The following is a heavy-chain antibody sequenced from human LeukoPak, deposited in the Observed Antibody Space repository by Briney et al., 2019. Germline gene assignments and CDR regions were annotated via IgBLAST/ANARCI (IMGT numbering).Heavy chain of an antibody. J-gene: IGHJ3*01. CDR2: INDTGTT. CDR1: GGSLNYY. CDR3: AKSLYCGDDCF. V-gene: IGHV4-34*01. Sequence: SETLSLTCAVHGGSLNYYWSWVRQTPGKGLEWIGEINDTGTTKYNPSLKSRVYISVDTSKNQFSLKLSSVTAADTAIYYCAKSLYCGDDCFWGPGTMVTVSS. D-gene: IGHD2-21*02.